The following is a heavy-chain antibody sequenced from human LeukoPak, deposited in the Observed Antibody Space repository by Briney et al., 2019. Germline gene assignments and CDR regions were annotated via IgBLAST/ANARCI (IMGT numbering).Heavy chain of an antibody. CDR3: ARDRYRAYCGGDCYPDHY. V-gene: IGHV1-69*13. Sequence: ASVKVSCKASGGTFSSYAISWVRQAPGQGLEWMGGIIPNFGTANYAQKFQGRVTITADGSTSTAYMELSSLRSEDTAVYYCARDRYRAYCGGDCYPDHYWGQGTLVTVSS. CDR2: IIPNFGTA. J-gene: IGHJ4*02. CDR1: GGTFSSYA. D-gene: IGHD2-21*01.